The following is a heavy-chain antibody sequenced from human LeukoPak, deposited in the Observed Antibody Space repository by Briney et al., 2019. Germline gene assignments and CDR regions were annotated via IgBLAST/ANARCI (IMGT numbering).Heavy chain of an antibody. CDR3: ARSDYCDY. J-gene: IGHJ4*02. CDR1: GFAFNAYW. CDR2: TNSDGTIT. Sequence: PGGSLRLSCAASGFAFNAYWMHWVRQAPGKGLVWVSRTNSDGTITTYADSVKGRFTISRDNAKNTLYLQMSSLRPEDTAVYYCARSDYCDYWGQGTLVTVSS. V-gene: IGHV3-74*01.